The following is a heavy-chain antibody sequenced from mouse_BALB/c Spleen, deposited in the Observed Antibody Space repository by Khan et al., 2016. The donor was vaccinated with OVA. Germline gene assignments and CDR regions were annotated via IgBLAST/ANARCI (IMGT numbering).Heavy chain of an antibody. CDR1: GYTFTNYW. D-gene: IGHD3-1*01. Sequence: QVQLKQSGAELVRPGTSVKMSCKAAGYTFTNYWIGWVKQRPGHGLEWIGDTFPGGGYTNYNEKFKGKATLTADTSSSTAYMQLSGLTSEDSAIXYCARRGAARATCDYFDYWGQGTTLTVSS. J-gene: IGHJ2*01. V-gene: IGHV1-63*02. CDR2: TFPGGGYT. CDR3: ARRGAARATCDYFDY.